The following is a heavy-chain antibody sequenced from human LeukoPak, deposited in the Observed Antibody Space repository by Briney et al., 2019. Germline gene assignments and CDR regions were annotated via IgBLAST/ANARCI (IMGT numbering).Heavy chain of an antibody. D-gene: IGHD3-10*01. CDR2: IYPGDSDT. J-gene: IGHJ6*03. CDR3: ARLGSGSYYKFYYYYYMDV. V-gene: IGHV5-51*01. Sequence: GESLKISCKGSGNSFSNYWIGWVRQLPGRGPEWMGIIYPGDSDTRYNPSFQGQVTISADKSISTAYLQWSSLKASDTAMYYCARLGSGSYYKFYYYYYMDVWGKGTTVTISS. CDR1: GNSFSNYW.